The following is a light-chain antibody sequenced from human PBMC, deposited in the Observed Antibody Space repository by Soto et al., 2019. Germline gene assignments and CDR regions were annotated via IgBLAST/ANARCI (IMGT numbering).Light chain of an antibody. CDR1: QSVSSY. CDR2: DAS. J-gene: IGKJ5*01. CDR3: YSRSNWPLI. Sequence: ELELTQSPATLSLSPGERATLSCRASQSVSSYLAWYQQKPGQAPRLLIYDASNRATGIPARFSGSGSGTDFTLTISSLESEAVAVNHCYSRSNWPLIFGQATRLEI. V-gene: IGKV3-11*01.